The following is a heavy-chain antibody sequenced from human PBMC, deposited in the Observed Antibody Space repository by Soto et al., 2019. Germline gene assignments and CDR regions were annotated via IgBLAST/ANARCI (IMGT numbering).Heavy chain of an antibody. CDR1: GFTFSSYA. CDR2: ISSSSSYI. Sequence: EVQLLESGGGLVQPGGSLRLSCAASGFTFSSYAMSWVRQAPGKGLEWVSSISSSSSYIYYADSVKGRFTISRDNAKNSLYLQMNSLRAEDTAVYYCAVVVAATLWGQGTLVTVSS. D-gene: IGHD2-15*01. CDR3: AVVVAATL. V-gene: IGHV3-21*01. J-gene: IGHJ4*02.